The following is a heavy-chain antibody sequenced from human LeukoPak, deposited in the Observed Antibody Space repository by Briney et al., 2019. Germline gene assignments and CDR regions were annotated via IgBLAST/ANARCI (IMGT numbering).Heavy chain of an antibody. J-gene: IGHJ4*02. CDR1: GGSISSYY. D-gene: IGHD2-21*02. Sequence: SETLSLTCTVSGGSISSYYWSWIRQPPGKGLEWIGEINHSGSTNYNPSLKSRVTISVDTSKNQFSLKLSSVTAADTAVYYCAGRGHIVVVTGLTWGQGTLVTVSS. V-gene: IGHV4-34*01. CDR2: INHSGST. CDR3: AGRGHIVVVTGLT.